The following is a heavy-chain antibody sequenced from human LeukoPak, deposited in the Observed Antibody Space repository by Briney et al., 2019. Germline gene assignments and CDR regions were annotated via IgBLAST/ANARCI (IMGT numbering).Heavy chain of an antibody. Sequence: EASVKVSCKASGYTFTSYDINWVRQATGQGLEWMGWMNPNSGNTGYAQKFQGRVTMTRNTSISTAYMELSSLRSEDTAVYYCAKKEGRKPSHYYYNMDIWGQGTTVTVSS. J-gene: IGHJ6*02. CDR1: GYTFTSYD. CDR3: AKKEGRKPSHYYYNMDI. V-gene: IGHV1-8*01. CDR2: MNPNSGNT.